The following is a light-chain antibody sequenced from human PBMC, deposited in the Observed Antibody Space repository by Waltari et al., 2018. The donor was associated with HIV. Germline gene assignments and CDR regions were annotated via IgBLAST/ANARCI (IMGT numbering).Light chain of an antibody. CDR2: EDN. V-gene: IGLV2-23*01. CDR1: SNDTANYSL. J-gene: IGLJ2*01. Sequence: QSALTQPASVAGSPGQAITISCTGTSNDTANYSLVSWYQLYPVKGPKLIIDEDNKRPSGVTNRSSGSKSADPDSLTISGPQAEDEADYYCCAYAGGLEFGGGTKLTVL. CDR3: CAYAGGLE.